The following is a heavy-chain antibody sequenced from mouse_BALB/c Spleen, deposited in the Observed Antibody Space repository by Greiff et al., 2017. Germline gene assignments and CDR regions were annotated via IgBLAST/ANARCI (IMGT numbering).Heavy chain of an antibody. D-gene: IGHD4-1*01. Sequence: QVHVKQSGPELVRPGVSVKISCKGSGYTFTDYAMHWVKQSHAKSLEWIGVISTYSGNTNYNQKFKGKATMTVDKSSSTAYMELARLTSEDSAIYYCARDQLTGTPWFAYWGQGTLVTVSA. CDR1: GYTFTDYA. V-gene: IGHV1-67*01. CDR3: ARDQLTGTPWFAY. J-gene: IGHJ3*01. CDR2: ISTYSGNT.